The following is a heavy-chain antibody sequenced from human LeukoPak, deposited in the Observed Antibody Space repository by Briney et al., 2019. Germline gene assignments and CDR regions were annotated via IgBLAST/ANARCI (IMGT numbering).Heavy chain of an antibody. D-gene: IGHD3-22*01. CDR3: ARGRYYYDSSGYGAFDI. V-gene: IGHV1-2*02. CDR2: INPNSGGT. J-gene: IGHJ3*02. Sequence: GASVKVSCKASGYTFTGYYMHWVRQAPGQGLEWMGWINPNSGGTNYAQKFQGRVTMTRDTSISTAYMELSRLRSDDTAVYYCARGRYYYDSSGYGAFDIWGQGTMVTVSS. CDR1: GYTFTGYY.